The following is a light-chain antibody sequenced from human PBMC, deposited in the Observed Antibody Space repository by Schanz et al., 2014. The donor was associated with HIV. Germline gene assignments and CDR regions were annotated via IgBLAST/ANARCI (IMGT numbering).Light chain of an antibody. V-gene: IGLV2-14*01. J-gene: IGLJ3*02. CDR3: SSFRSNTTWV. CDR1: SSDVGGYNY. CDR2: EVS. Sequence: QSALTQPASVSGSPGQSITISCTGTSSDVGGYNYVSWYQQHPGKAPKLMIYEVSKRPSGVPDRFSGSKSGNTASLTVSGLQADDEADYYCSSFRSNTTWVFGGGTKVTVL.